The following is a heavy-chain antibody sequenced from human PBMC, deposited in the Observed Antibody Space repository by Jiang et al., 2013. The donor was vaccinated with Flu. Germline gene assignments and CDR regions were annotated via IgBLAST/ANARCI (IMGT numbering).Heavy chain of an antibody. Sequence: VESGGGLVKPGGSLRLSCVASGFTFSSYAMHWVRQAPGKGLEWVAEISYDGRNKYYADSVKGRFTISRDNSKNTLYLQMNSLRAEDTAVYYCAKAYRDGYNWIYFDYWGQGTLVTVSS. D-gene: IGHD5-24*01. J-gene: IGHJ4*02. CDR3: AKAYRDGYNWIYFDY. V-gene: IGHV3-30*04. CDR1: GFTFSSYA. CDR2: ISYDGRNK.